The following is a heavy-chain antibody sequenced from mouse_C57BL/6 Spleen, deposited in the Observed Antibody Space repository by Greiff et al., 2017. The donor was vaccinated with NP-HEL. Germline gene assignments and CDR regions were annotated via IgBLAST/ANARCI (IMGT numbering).Heavy chain of an antibody. D-gene: IGHD1-1*01. Sequence: DVKLVGSEGGLVQPGSSMKLSCTASGFTFSDYYMAWVRQVPEKGLEWVANINYDGSSTYYLDSLKSRFIISRDNAKNILYLQMSSLKSEDTATYYCARAIITTGLDYWGQGTTLTVSS. J-gene: IGHJ2*01. CDR2: INYDGSST. CDR1: GFTFSDYY. CDR3: ARAIITTGLDY. V-gene: IGHV5-16*01.